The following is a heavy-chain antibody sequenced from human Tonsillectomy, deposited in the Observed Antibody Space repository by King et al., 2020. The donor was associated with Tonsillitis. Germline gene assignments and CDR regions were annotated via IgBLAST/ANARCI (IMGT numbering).Heavy chain of an antibody. J-gene: IGHJ4*02. Sequence: VQLVESGGGVVQPGRSLRLSCAASGFPFSSYGMHWVRQAPGKGLEWVAVVPFDGSRQHYADSVKGRFTISRDNSKNTLYLQMNSLRAEDTAVYYCAREAFYSSAWGIDYWGQGTLVTASS. V-gene: IGHV3-33*05. CDR3: AREAFYSSAWGIDY. CDR2: VPFDGSRQ. CDR1: GFPFSSYG. D-gene: IGHD6-19*01.